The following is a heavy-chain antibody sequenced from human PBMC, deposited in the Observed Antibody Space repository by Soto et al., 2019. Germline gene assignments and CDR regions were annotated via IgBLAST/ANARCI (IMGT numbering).Heavy chain of an antibody. CDR3: ARDFRAGGIGEFDP. V-gene: IGHV3-30-3*01. D-gene: IGHD3-10*01. CDR1: EFTFSSYS. J-gene: IGHJ5*02. CDR2: VSTDGNNK. Sequence: QVQVVESGGGVVQQGRSLRLSCAASEFTFSSYSMHWVRQAPGKGLQWVAVVSTDGNNKYYADSVKGRFTISRNNSKNTVYLQMNSLSAEDTAVYYCARDFRAGGIGEFDPCGQGTLVTVSS.